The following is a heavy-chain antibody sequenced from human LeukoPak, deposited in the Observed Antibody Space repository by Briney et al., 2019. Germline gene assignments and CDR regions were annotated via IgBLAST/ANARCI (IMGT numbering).Heavy chain of an antibody. V-gene: IGHV4-59*01. J-gene: IGHJ3*02. CDR1: GGSISSYY. CDR2: IYYSGST. Sequence: SETLSLTCTVSGGSISSYYWSWIRQPPGKGLAWIGYIYYSGSTNYNPSLKSRVTISVDTSKNQFSLKLSSVTAADTAVYYCARDPSGYRNDAFDIWGQGTMVTVSS. CDR3: ARDPSGYRNDAFDI. D-gene: IGHD1-14*01.